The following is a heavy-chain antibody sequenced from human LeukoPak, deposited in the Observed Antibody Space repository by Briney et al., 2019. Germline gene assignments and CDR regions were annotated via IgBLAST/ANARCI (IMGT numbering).Heavy chain of an antibody. CDR3: ARDQHDFWRGYYFDY. J-gene: IGHJ4*02. Sequence: SETLSLTCTVSGGSISSYYWSWIRQPPGKGLEWIGRIYTSGSTNYNPSLKSRVTMSVDTSKNQFSLKLNSLTAADTAVYYCARDQHDFWRGYYFDYWGQGTLVTVSS. V-gene: IGHV4-4*07. CDR2: IYTSGST. D-gene: IGHD3-3*01. CDR1: GGSISSYY.